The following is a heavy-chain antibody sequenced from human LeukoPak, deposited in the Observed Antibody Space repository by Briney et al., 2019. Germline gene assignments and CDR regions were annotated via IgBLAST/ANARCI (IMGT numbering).Heavy chain of an antibody. J-gene: IGHJ4*02. CDR1: GFTLSSYW. Sequence: PGGSLGLSCEASGFTLSSYWMHWVRQAPGKGLVWVSRINSDGSTTNYADSVKGRFTISRDNAKNTLYLQMNGLRAEDTAVYHCARDTAGIGVDYWGQGTLVTVSS. V-gene: IGHV3-74*01. CDR2: INSDGSTT. CDR3: ARDTAGIGVDY. D-gene: IGHD3-16*01.